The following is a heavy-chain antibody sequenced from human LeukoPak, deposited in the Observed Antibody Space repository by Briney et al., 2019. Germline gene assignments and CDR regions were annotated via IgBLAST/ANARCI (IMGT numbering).Heavy chain of an antibody. D-gene: IGHD3-9*01. V-gene: IGHV1-2*02. CDR1: GYTFTGYY. CDR2: INPNSGGT. CDR3: ARGQLRYFERTYAFDI. Sequence: GASVKVSCKASGYTFTGYYMHWVRQAPGQGLEWMGWINPNSGGTNYAQKFQGRVTMTRDTSISTAHMELSRLRSDDTAVYYCARGQLRYFERTYAFDIWGQGTMVTVSS. J-gene: IGHJ3*02.